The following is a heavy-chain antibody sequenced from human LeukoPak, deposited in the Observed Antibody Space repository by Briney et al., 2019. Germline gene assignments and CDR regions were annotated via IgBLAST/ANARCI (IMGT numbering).Heavy chain of an antibody. CDR2: INHSGST. CDR1: GGSFSGYY. J-gene: IGHJ6*03. V-gene: IGHV4-34*01. D-gene: IGHD6-13*01. Sequence: SETLSLTCAVYGGSFSGYYWSWIRRPPGKGLEWIGEINHSGSTNYNPSLKSRVTISVDTSKNQFSLKLSSVTAADTAVYYCARRSISYYYYHMDVWGKGTTVTVSS. CDR3: ARRSISYYYYHMDV.